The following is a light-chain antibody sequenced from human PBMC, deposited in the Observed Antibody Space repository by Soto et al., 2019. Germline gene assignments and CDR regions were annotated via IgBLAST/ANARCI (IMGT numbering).Light chain of an antibody. CDR3: QKRYNWPLT. V-gene: IGKV3-11*01. CDR1: QSVSSY. J-gene: IGKJ4*01. Sequence: EIVLTQSPGTLSLSPGESATLSCRASQSVSSYLAWYQQKPGQAPRLLIYDASKRATGIPARFSGGGSGTDFTLTIRRPEPEAFALYYCQKRYNWPLTFGGGTKVDIK. CDR2: DAS.